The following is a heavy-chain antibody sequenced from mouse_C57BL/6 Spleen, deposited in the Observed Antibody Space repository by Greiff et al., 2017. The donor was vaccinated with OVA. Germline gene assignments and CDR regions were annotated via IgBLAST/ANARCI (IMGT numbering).Heavy chain of an antibody. J-gene: IGHJ4*01. V-gene: IGHV1-47*01. CDR3: ARKNYFYYAMDY. CDR1: GYTFTTYP. D-gene: IGHD2-1*01. Sequence: VKLMESGAELVKPGASVKMSCKASGYTFTTYPIEWMKQNHGKSLEWIGNFHPYNDDTKYNEKFKGKATLTVEKSSSTVYLELSRLTSDDSAVYYCARKNYFYYAMDYWGQGTSVTVSS. CDR2: FHPYNDDT.